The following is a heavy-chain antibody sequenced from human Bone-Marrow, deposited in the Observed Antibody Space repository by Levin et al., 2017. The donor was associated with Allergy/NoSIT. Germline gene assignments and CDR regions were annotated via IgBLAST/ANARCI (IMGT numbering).Heavy chain of an antibody. Sequence: GESLKISCAASGFIFSTFAMSWVRQAPGKGLEWVSAISGSGSTTYYADSVKGRFTISRDNAKNSLNLQVSSLRAEDTAVYHCVRGIIGDVRVAHKEAFDVWGQGTMVTVSS. D-gene: IGHD2/OR15-2a*01. CDR3: VRGIIGDVRVAHKEAFDV. CDR1: GFIFSTFA. V-gene: IGHV3-23*01. CDR2: ISGSGSTT. J-gene: IGHJ3*01.